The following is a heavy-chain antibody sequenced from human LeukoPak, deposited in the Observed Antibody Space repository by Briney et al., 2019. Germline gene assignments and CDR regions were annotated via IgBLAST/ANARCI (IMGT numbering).Heavy chain of an antibody. CDR1: GFTFSSYW. V-gene: IGHV3-7*03. D-gene: IGHD3-16*01. J-gene: IGHJ6*02. CDR3: ARGGGLDV. CDR2: INHNGNVN. Sequence: LPGGSLRLSCAASGFTFSSYWMNWARQAPGKGLEWVASINHNGNVNYYVDSVKGRFTISRDNAKNSLYLQISNLRAEDTAVYFCARGGGLDVWGQGATVTVSS.